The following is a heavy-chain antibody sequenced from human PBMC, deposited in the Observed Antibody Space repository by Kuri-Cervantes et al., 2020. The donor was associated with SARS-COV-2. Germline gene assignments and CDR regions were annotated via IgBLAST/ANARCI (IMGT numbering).Heavy chain of an antibody. J-gene: IGHJ3*01. D-gene: IGHD4-17*01. V-gene: IGHV3-21*01. CDR2: LSSSSSYI. Sequence: GGSLRLSCAASGFTFSSYSMNWVRQAPGKGLEWVSSLSSSSSYIYYADSVRGRFTISRDNARNSLHLQMNSLRVDDTAVYYCARVMYGDYPGHHDTFDVWGQGTMVTVSS. CDR3: ARVMYGDYPGHHDTFDV. CDR1: GFTFSSYS.